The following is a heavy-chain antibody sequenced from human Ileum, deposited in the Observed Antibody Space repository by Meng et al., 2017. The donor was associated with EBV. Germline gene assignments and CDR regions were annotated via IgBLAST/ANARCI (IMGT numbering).Heavy chain of an antibody. CDR1: NGSVSSYGYY. V-gene: IGHV4-61*08. D-gene: IGHD2-21*02. Sequence: HVHLQKSGPGLLKPSETLSLTCSVSNGSVSSYGYYWTWIRQPPGKGLEWIGYMSYTGSTNYKSTLKSRVTISVDKSKNQFSLKLSSVTAADTAVYYCARERGGGDRGIQWGQGTLVTVSS. CDR3: ARERGGGDRGIQ. CDR2: MSYTGST. J-gene: IGHJ4*02.